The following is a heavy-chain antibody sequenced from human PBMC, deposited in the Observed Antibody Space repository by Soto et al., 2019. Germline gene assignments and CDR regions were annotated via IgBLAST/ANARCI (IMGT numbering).Heavy chain of an antibody. CDR3: AVPTLVRDYLSLDV. Sequence: GASVKVSCKASGGTFSSYAISWVRQAPGQGLEWMGGIIPIFGTANYAQKFQGRVTITADESTSTAYMELSSLRSEDTAVYYCAVPTLVRDYLSLDVWGQGTTVTVSS. CDR2: IIPIFGTA. V-gene: IGHV1-69*13. CDR1: GGTFSSYA. D-gene: IGHD3-10*01. J-gene: IGHJ6*02.